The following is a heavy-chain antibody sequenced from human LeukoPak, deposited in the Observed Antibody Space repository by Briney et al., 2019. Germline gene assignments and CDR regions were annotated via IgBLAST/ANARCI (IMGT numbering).Heavy chain of an antibody. CDR1: GFTFSSYG. CDR2: ISYDGSNK. V-gene: IGHV3-30*18. Sequence: GGSLRLSCAASGFTFSSYGMHWVRQAPGKGLEWVAVISYDGSNKYYADSVKGRFTISRDNSKNTLYLQMNSLRAEDTAAYYCAKDLGQQLGPFDYWGQGTLVTVSS. CDR3: AKDLGQQLGPFDY. J-gene: IGHJ4*02. D-gene: IGHD6-13*01.